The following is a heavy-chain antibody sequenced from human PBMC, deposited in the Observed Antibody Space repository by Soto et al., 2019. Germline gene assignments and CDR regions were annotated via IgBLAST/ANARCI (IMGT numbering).Heavy chain of an antibody. V-gene: IGHV3-23*01. J-gene: IGHJ4*02. CDR3: AKVFSPEGGNYFDS. CDR2: ISNSFSDGNT. CDR1: GFTFSNFA. Sequence: SGGSLRLSCAASGFTFSNFAMNWVRQAPGKGLEWVSAISNSFSDGNTHYADSVEGRFTVSRHNDKNTVFLEMNGLRADDTAVYYCAKVFSPEGGNYFDSWGQGTQVTV.